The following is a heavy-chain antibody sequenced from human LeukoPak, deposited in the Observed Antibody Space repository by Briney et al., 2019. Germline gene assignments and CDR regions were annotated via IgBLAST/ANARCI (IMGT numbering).Heavy chain of an antibody. V-gene: IGHV3-23*01. D-gene: IGHD5-12*01. CDR1: GFTFSSYA. J-gene: IGHJ3*02. CDR2: ISGSGGST. CDR3: AKVQSVPRVYSGYDDAFDI. Sequence: PGGSLRLSCAASGFTFSSYAMSWVRQAPGKGLEWVSAISGSGGSTYYAGSVKGRFTISRDNSKNTLYLQMNSLRAEDTAVYYCAKVQSVPRVYSGYDDAFDIWGQGTMVTVSS.